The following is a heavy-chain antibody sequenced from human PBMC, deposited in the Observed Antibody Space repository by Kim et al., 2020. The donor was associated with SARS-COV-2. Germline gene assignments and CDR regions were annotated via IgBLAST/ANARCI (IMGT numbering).Heavy chain of an antibody. V-gene: IGHV4-4*02. D-gene: IGHD3-3*01. Sequence: QPLVSGVTISVDKSKNQFSLKLSSVTAADTAVYYCARSITIFGVVLTFDYWGQGTLVTVS. J-gene: IGHJ4*02. CDR3: ARSITIFGVVLTFDY.